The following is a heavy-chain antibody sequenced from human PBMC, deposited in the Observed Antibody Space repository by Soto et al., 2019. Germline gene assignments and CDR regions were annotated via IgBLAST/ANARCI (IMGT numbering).Heavy chain of an antibody. CDR2: INPNSGGT. Sequence: ASVKVSCKASGYTFTGYYMHWVRQAPGQGLEWMGWINPNSGGTNYAQKFQGRVTMTRDTSISTAYMELGRLRSDDTAVYYCARGDIVGATSHFDYWGQGTLVTVSS. V-gene: IGHV1-2*02. D-gene: IGHD1-26*01. CDR1: GYTFTGYY. CDR3: ARGDIVGATSHFDY. J-gene: IGHJ4*02.